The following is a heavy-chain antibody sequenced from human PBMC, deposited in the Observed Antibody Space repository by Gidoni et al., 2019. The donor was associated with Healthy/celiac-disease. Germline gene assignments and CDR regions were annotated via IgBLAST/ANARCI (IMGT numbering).Heavy chain of an antibody. D-gene: IGHD2-15*01. CDR3: ARIPGYCSGGSCPDPYYYYGMDV. CDR2: IIPIFGTA. J-gene: IGHJ6*02. CDR1: GGTFSSYA. Sequence: QVQLVQSGAEVKKPGSSVKVSCKASGGTFSSYAISWVRQAPGQGLEWMGGIIPIFGTANYAQKFQGRVTITADESTSTAYMELSSLRSEDTAVYYCARIPGYCSGGSCPDPYYYYGMDVWGQGTTVTVSS. V-gene: IGHV1-69*01.